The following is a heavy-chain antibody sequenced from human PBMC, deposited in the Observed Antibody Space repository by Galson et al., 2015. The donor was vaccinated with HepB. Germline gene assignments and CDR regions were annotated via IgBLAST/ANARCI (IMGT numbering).Heavy chain of an antibody. CDR3: ARAAAEYCSGGSCPRGSFSY. V-gene: IGHV1-69*13. D-gene: IGHD2-15*01. CDR2: IIPIFGIA. J-gene: IGHJ4*02. Sequence: SVKVSCKASGGTFSSYAISWVRQAPGQGLEWMGGIIPIFGIANYAQKFQGRVTITADESTSTAYMELSSLRSEDTAVYYCARAAAEYCSGGSCPRGSFSYWGQGTLVTVSS. CDR1: GGTFSSYA.